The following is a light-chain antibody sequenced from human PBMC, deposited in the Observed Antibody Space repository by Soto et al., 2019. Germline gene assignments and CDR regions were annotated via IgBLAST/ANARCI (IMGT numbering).Light chain of an antibody. CDR1: SGDSSYI. V-gene: IGLV4-60*02. CDR2: LEGSGSY. J-gene: IGLJ7*01. CDR3: ETWDSNTAV. Sequence: QAVLTQSSSASASLGSSVKLTCTLSSGDSSYIIAWHQQQPGKAPRYLMKLEGSGSYNKGSGVPDRFSGSSSGADRYLTISNLQFEDEADYYCETWDSNTAVFGGGTQLTVL.